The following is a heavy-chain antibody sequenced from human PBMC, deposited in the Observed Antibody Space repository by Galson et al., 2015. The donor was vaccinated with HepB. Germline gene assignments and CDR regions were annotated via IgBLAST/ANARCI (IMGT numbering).Heavy chain of an antibody. CDR3: AKDPRANSYSSGWYRFYYYGTDV. J-gene: IGHJ6*02. CDR2: ISYDGSNK. D-gene: IGHD6-19*01. V-gene: IGHV3-30*18. CDR1: GFTFSSYG. Sequence: SLRLSCAASGFTFSSYGMHWVRQAPGKGLEWVAVISYDGSNKYYADSVKGRFTISRDNSKNTLYLQMNSLRAEDTAVYYCAKDPRANSYSSGWYRFYYYGTDVWGQGTTVTVSS.